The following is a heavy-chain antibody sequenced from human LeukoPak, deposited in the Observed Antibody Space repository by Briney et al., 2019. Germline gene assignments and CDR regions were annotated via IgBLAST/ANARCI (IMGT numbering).Heavy chain of an antibody. Sequence: PSETLSLTCTVSGGSISSSSYYWGWIRQPPGKGLEWIGSIYYSGSTNYNPSLKSRVTISVDTSKNQFSLKLSSVTAADTAVYYCARGPGDCSGGSCYSGSYWFDPWGQGTLVTVSS. CDR3: ARGPGDCSGGSCYSGSYWFDP. V-gene: IGHV4-39*07. J-gene: IGHJ5*02. CDR2: IYYSGST. CDR1: GGSISSSSYY. D-gene: IGHD2-15*01.